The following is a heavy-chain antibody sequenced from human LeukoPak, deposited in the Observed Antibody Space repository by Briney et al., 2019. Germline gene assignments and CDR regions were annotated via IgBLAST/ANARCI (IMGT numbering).Heavy chain of an antibody. V-gene: IGHV3-66*01. CDR1: GFTVSSDY. Sequence: GGSLRLSCAASGFTVSSDYMSWVRQAPGKGLEWVSAIYRDGSTYYADSVKGRFTISRDNSRNTLYLQMNSLRADDTAMYYCARSGSHDYWGQGTLVTVSS. D-gene: IGHD1-26*01. CDR2: IYRDGST. J-gene: IGHJ4*02. CDR3: ARSGSHDY.